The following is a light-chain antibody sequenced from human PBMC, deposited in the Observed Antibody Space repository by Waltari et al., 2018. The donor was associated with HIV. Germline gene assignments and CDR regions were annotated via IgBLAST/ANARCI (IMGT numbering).Light chain of an antibody. CDR3: GTWDSSLNAGV. CDR2: DND. V-gene: IGLV1-51*01. J-gene: IGLJ3*02. CDR1: SSNLGNDF. Sequence: QSMLTQPPSVSAAPGQKVPLSCSRSSSNLGNDFVSWYQHLPGAAPKLVIYDNDNRPSGIPDRFSGSKSGASATLVITELQTGDEGDYYCGTWDSSLNAGVFGGGTKLTVL.